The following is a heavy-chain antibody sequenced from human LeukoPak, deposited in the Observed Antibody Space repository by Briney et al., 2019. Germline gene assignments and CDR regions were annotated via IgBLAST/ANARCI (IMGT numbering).Heavy chain of an antibody. D-gene: IGHD6-13*01. V-gene: IGHV3-11*01. CDR2: ISSSGSTI. CDR1: GFTFSDYY. CDR3: ARDQSQDRSIAAAINWFDP. Sequence: PGGSLRLSCAASGFTFSDYYMSWIRQAPGKGLEWVSYISSSGSTIYYADSVKGRFTISRDNAKNSLYLQMNSLRAEDTAVYYCARDQSQDRSIAAAINWFDPWGQRTLVTVSS. J-gene: IGHJ5*02.